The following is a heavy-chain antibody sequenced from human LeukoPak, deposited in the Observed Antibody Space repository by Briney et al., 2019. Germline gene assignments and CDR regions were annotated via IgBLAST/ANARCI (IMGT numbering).Heavy chain of an antibody. V-gene: IGHV3-23*01. CDR1: XFTXSSYA. CDR2: ISGSGGST. D-gene: IGHD3-22*01. J-gene: IGHJ3*02. CDR3: AKVRDYYDSSGYLDAFDI. Sequence: XAAXXFTXSSYAMSWVRQAPGKGLEWVSAISGSGGSTYYADSVKGRFTISRDNSKNTLYLQMNSLRAEDTAVYYCAKVRDYYDSSGYLDAFDIWGQGTMVTVSS.